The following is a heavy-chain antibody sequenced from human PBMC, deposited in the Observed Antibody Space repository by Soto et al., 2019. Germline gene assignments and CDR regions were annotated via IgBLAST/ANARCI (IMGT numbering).Heavy chain of an antibody. Sequence: QVQLVQSGAEVKKPGASVKVSCKASGYTFTSYGISWVRQAPGQGLEWMGWISAYNGNTNYAQKLQGRVTMTTDTSTSTAYRGLRSLRSDDTAVYYGARDEIIVVVQAAPTLDYWGQGTLVTVS. V-gene: IGHV1-18*01. CDR2: ISAYNGNT. CDR1: GYTFTSYG. CDR3: ARDEIIVVVQAAPTLDY. D-gene: IGHD2-2*01. J-gene: IGHJ4*02.